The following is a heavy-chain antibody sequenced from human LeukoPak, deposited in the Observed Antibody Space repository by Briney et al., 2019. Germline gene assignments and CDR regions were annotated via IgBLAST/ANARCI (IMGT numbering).Heavy chain of an antibody. D-gene: IGHD2-2*02. Sequence: PGGSLRLSCAASGFTVSSNYMSWVRQAPGKGLEWVSVIYSGGSTYYADSVKGRFTISRDNFKNTLYLQMNSLRAEDTAVYYCARDRYCSSTSCYTDYWGQGTLVTVSS. J-gene: IGHJ4*02. CDR3: ARDRYCSSTSCYTDY. CDR2: IYSGGST. V-gene: IGHV3-66*02. CDR1: GFTVSSNY.